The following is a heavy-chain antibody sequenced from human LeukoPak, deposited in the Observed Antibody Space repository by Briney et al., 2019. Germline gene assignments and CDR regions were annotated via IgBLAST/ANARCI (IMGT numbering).Heavy chain of an antibody. Sequence: GESLKISCKGSGYRFTSYWIGWVRQMPGKGLEWMGIIYPSDSDTRYSPSFQGQVTISADKSISTAYLRWSSLKASDTAMYYCARIYGSGTSYYYYYMDVWGKGTTVTISS. CDR3: ARIYGSGTSYYYYYMDV. D-gene: IGHD3-10*01. CDR1: GYRFTSYW. CDR2: IYPSDSDT. J-gene: IGHJ6*03. V-gene: IGHV5-51*01.